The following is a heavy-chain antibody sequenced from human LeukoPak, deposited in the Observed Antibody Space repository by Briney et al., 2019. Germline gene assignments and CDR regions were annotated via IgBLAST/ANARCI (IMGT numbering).Heavy chain of an antibody. Sequence: PSETLSLTCTVSGGSISSYYWSWIRQPPGKGLEWIGYIYYSGSTNYNPPLKSRVTISVDTSKNQFSLKLSSVTAADTAVYYCARHGITGTVDYWGQGTLVTVSS. CDR2: IYYSGST. CDR1: GGSISSYY. J-gene: IGHJ4*02. V-gene: IGHV4-59*01. D-gene: IGHD1-20*01. CDR3: ARHGITGTVDY.